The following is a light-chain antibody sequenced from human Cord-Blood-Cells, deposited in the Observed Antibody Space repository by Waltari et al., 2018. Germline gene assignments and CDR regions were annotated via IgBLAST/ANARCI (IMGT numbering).Light chain of an antibody. J-gene: IGLJ3*02. Sequence: QSALTQPASVSGSPGQSITISCTGTSSDVGGYNYVSWYQQHPGKAPKLMVYDGSNRPAGVSKRFSGSKSGNTASLTSSVLQAEDEADYYCSSYTSSSTWVFGVGTKLTVL. CDR3: SSYTSSSTWV. CDR1: SSDVGGYNY. CDR2: DGS. V-gene: IGLV2-14*01.